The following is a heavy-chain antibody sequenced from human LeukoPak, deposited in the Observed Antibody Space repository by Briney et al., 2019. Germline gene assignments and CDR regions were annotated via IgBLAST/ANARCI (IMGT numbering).Heavy chain of an antibody. J-gene: IGHJ5*02. CDR3: ARRIAVAGTRWFDP. D-gene: IGHD6-19*01. CDR1: GYSFPSYW. CDR2: IYPGDSET. Sequence: GESLKISCKGSGYSFPSYWIGWVRQMPGKGLEWMGIIYPGDSETRYSPSFQGQVTISADKSISTAYLQWSSLKASDTAMYYCARRIAVAGTRWFDPWGQGTLVTVSS. V-gene: IGHV5-51*01.